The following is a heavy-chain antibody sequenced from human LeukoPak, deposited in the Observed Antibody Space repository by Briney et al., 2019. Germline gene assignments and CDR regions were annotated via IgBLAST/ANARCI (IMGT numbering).Heavy chain of an antibody. CDR3: ARVRDYLFDY. CDR2: IHSSGGS. J-gene: IGHJ4*02. Sequence: KPSETLSLTCTVSGASISNYYWSWIRQTPEKGLEWMGHIHSSGGSSYYPSLKSRLTLSIDTSRNQLSLKLPSVTAADTAVYYCARVRDYLFDYWGQGTLVTVSS. CDR1: GASISNYY. V-gene: IGHV4-4*09. D-gene: IGHD2/OR15-2a*01.